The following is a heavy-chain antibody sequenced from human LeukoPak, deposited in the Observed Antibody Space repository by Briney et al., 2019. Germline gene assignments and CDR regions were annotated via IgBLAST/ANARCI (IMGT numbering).Heavy chain of an antibody. D-gene: IGHD2-15*01. V-gene: IGHV1-69*13. CDR2: IIPIFGTA. Sequence: GASVKVSCKASGGTFSSYAISWVRQAPGQGLEWMGGIIPIFGTANYAQKFQGRVTITADESTSTAYMELSSLRSEDTAVYYCANPCSGGSCYEGYFDYWGQGTLVTVSS. CDR3: ANPCSGGSCYEGYFDY. CDR1: GGTFSSYA. J-gene: IGHJ4*02.